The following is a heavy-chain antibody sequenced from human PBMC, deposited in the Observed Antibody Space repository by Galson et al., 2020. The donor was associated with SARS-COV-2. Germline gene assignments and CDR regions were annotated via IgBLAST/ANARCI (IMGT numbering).Heavy chain of an antibody. D-gene: IGHD3-10*01. Sequence: ASVKVSCKVSGYTLTELSMHWVRQAPGKGLEWMGGFDPEDGETIYAQKFQGRVTMTEDTSTDTAYMELSSLRSEDTAVYYCATAPSIRGVITSYYYYYGMDVWGRGTTVTVSS. J-gene: IGHJ6*02. V-gene: IGHV1-24*01. CDR3: ATAPSIRGVITSYYYYYGMDV. CDR1: GYTLTELS. CDR2: FDPEDGET.